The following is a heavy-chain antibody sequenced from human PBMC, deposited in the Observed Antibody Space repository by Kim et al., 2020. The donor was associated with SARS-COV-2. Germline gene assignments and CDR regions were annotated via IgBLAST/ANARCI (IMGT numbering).Heavy chain of an antibody. CDR3: ARACTMVRGVTPGY. CDR2: MNPNSGNT. J-gene: IGHJ4*02. D-gene: IGHD3-10*01. CDR1: GYTFTSYD. Sequence: ASVKVSCKASGYTFTSYDINWVRQATGQGLEWMGWMNPNSGNTGYAQKFQGRVTMTRNTSISTAYMELSSLRSEDTAVYYCARACTMVRGVTPGYWGQGTLVTVSS. V-gene: IGHV1-8*01.